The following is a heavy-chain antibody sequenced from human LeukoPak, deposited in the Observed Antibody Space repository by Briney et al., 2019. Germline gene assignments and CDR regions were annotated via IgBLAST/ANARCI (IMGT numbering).Heavy chain of an antibody. Sequence: GSVTVSCLTSGYFFPAYYIHWVRRAAGRARQGRAYIDCGAGDTNYAQPFQGRVTVTRDKSINTAYLELSSLTFDDTAIYYCVRDPREPANDLDYWGRGTLVTVSS. V-gene: IGHV1-2*02. CDR3: VRDPREPANDLDY. J-gene: IGHJ4*01. CDR1: GYFFPAYY. D-gene: IGHD1-1*01. CDR2: IDCGAGDT.